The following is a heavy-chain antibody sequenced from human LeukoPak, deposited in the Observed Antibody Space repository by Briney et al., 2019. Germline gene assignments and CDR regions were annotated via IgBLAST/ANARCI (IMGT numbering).Heavy chain of an antibody. V-gene: IGHV4-34*01. Sequence: SETLSLTCAVYGGSFSGYYWSWIRQPPGKGLEWIGEINHSGSTNYNPSLKCRVTISVDTSKNQFSLKLSSVTAADTAVYYCASTLALGYWGQGTLVTVSS. CDR3: ASTLALGY. J-gene: IGHJ4*02. CDR2: INHSGST. CDR1: GGSFSGYY.